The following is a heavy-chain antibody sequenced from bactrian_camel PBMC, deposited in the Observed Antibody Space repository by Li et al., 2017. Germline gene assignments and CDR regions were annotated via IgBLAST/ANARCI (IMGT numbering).Heavy chain of an antibody. V-gene: IGHV3S6*01. Sequence: VQLVESGGGSVQAGGSLRLSCAASGDTSSTYCMAWFRQAPGKEREGVASISSDGIETYADSVKGRFTISHDDAKNILYLDMNNLQPEDTAMYYCAIGLHLEVMGSWAVADFEYWGQGTQVTVS. D-gene: IGHD3*01. CDR3: AIGLHLEVMGSWAVADFEY. CDR1: GDTSSTYC. CDR2: ISSDGIET. J-gene: IGHJ6*01.